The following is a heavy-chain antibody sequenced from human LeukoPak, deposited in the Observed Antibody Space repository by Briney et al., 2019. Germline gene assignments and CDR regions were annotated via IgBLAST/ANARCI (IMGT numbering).Heavy chain of an antibody. J-gene: IGHJ4*02. Sequence: SETLSLTCAVYGGSFSGYYWSWIRQPPGKGLEWIGEINHSGSTNYNPSLKSRVTISVDTSKNQFSLKLSSVTAADTAVYYRARGRGYSYGYSLYWGQGTLVTVSS. CDR1: GGSFSGYY. CDR2: INHSGST. D-gene: IGHD5-18*01. CDR3: ARGRGYSYGYSLY. V-gene: IGHV4-34*01.